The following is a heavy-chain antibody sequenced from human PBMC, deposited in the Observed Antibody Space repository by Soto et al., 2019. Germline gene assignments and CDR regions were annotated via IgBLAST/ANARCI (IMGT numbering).Heavy chain of an antibody. CDR1: GFTFSSYS. Sequence: GGSLRLSCAASGFTFSSYSMNWVRQAPGKGLEWVSSISSSSSYIYYADSVKGRFTISRDNAKNSLYLQMNSLRAEDTAVYYCARDVRISHAFDIWDQGTMVTVSS. CDR2: ISSSSSYI. J-gene: IGHJ3*02. V-gene: IGHV3-21*01. D-gene: IGHD2-15*01. CDR3: ARDVRISHAFDI.